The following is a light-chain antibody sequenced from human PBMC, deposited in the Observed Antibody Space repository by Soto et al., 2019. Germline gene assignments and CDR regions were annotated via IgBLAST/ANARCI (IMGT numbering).Light chain of an antibody. CDR1: QSLIAGF. Sequence: EIVLTQSPGTLSLSPGERATLSCRASQSLIAGFLAWYQQQPGQAPRLLIYGASNRATGIPDRFSGSGSGTDFTLTISRLEPEDFAVYYCQQYSTSPPTFGQGTKVEI. CDR3: QQYSTSPPT. CDR2: GAS. J-gene: IGKJ1*01. V-gene: IGKV3-20*01.